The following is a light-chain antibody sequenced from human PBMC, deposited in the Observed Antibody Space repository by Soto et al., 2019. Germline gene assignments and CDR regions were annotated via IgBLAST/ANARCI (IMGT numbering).Light chain of an antibody. CDR2: DVS. CDR3: CSYAGSYSYV. Sequence: LTQPRSVSGSPGQSVTISCTGTSSDVGGYNYVSWYQQHPGKAPKLMIYDVSKRPSGVPDRFSGSKSGNTASLTISGLQAEDEADYYCCSYAGSYSYVFGGGTKLTVL. J-gene: IGLJ3*02. CDR1: SSDVGGYNY. V-gene: IGLV2-11*01.